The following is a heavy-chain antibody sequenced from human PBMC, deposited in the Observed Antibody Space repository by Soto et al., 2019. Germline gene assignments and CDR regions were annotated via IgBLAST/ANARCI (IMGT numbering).Heavy chain of an antibody. D-gene: IGHD5-18*01. Sequence: QVQLVQSGTEVKKPGASVKVSCKTSGYTFTSYGLSWVRQAPGQGLEWMGLISPYNGDTIYARKFQGRVIVTADTATSTVYMELRSLRSDDTAVYYCVRDASSGYRGWWDPWGQGTLVTVSS. J-gene: IGHJ5*02. CDR3: VRDASSGYRGWWDP. V-gene: IGHV1-18*01. CDR1: GYTFTSYG. CDR2: ISPYNGDT.